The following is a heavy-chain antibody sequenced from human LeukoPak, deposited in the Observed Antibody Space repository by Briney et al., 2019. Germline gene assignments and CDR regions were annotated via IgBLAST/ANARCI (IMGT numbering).Heavy chain of an antibody. J-gene: IGHJ4*02. CDR2: TSHSGST. CDR1: GASFSGHY. D-gene: IGHD6-13*01. Sequence: SETLSLTCAVYGASFSGHYWSWIRQPPGKGLEWIGETSHSGSTNYNPSLKSRVTISVDTSKKQFSLRLTSVTAADTAVYYCAREGIIVAGGTWDYWGQGTLVTVSS. CDR3: AREGIIVAGGTWDY. V-gene: IGHV4-34*01.